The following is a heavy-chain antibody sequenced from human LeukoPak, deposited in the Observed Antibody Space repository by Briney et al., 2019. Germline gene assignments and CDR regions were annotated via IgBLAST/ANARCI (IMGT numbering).Heavy chain of an antibody. CDR2: ISSSSSYI. CDR3: AKVIDSVVVPAANFDY. V-gene: IGHV3-21*04. J-gene: IGHJ4*02. CDR1: GFTFSSYS. D-gene: IGHD2-2*01. Sequence: PGGSLRLSCAASGFTFSSYSMNWVRQAPGKGLEWVSSISSSSSYIYYADSVKGRFTISRDNAKNSMYLQMNSLRAEDTAVYYCAKVIDSVVVPAANFDYWGQGTLVTVSS.